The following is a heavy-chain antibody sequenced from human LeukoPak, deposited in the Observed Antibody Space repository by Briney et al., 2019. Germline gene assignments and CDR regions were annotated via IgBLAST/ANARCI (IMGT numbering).Heavy chain of an antibody. CDR2: IIPILGIA. CDR1: GGTFSSYA. J-gene: IGHJ4*02. Sequence: GASVKVSCKASGGTFSSYAISRVRQAPGQGLEWMGRIIPILGIANYAQKFQGRVTITADKSTSTAYMELSSLRSEDTAVYYCASGDSSSWYSVSYWGQGTLVTVSS. V-gene: IGHV1-69*04. D-gene: IGHD6-13*01. CDR3: ASGDSSSWYSVSY.